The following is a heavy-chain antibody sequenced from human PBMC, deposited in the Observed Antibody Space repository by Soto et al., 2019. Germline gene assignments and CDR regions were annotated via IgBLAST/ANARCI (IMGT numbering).Heavy chain of an antibody. CDR1: GFTFSSYD. Sequence: EVQLVESGGGLVQPGGPLRLSCAASGFTFSSYDMHWVRQATGKGLEWVSAIGTAGDTYYPGSVKGRFTISRENAKNSLYLQMNSLRAGDTAVYYCARVPKKHYGMDVWGQGTTVTVSS. J-gene: IGHJ6*02. CDR2: IGTAGDT. CDR3: ARVPKKHYGMDV. V-gene: IGHV3-13*01.